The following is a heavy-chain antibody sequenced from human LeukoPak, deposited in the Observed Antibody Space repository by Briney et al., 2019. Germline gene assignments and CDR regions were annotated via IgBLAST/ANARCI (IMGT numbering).Heavy chain of an antibody. CDR3: ARGTTVLDY. J-gene: IGHJ4*02. CDR2: IKYDGSEE. Sequence: GGSLRLSCAASGFTFSTYWMSWVRQAPGKGLEWVANIKYDGSEEYYMDSVRGRFTISRDNAKNSLYLQMNSLRDEDTAVYYCARGTTVLDYWGQGTLVTVSS. V-gene: IGHV3-7*02. CDR1: GFTFSTYW. D-gene: IGHD1-1*01.